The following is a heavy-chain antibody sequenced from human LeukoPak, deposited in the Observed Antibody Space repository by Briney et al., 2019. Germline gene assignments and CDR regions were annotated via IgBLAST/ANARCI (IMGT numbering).Heavy chain of an antibody. CDR3: ARGGTMIVVAIDDAFDI. Sequence: ASVKVSYKASGYTFTGYYMHWVRQAPGQGLEWMGWISAYNGNTNYAQKLQGRVTMTTDTSTSTAYMELRSLRSDDTAVYYCARGGTMIVVAIDDAFDIWGQGTMVTVSS. CDR1: GYTFTGYY. D-gene: IGHD3-22*01. CDR2: ISAYNGNT. V-gene: IGHV1-18*04. J-gene: IGHJ3*02.